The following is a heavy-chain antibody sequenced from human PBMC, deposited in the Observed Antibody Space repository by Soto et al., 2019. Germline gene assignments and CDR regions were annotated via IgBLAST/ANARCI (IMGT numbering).Heavy chain of an antibody. D-gene: IGHD6-25*01. Sequence: EVQLVESGGDLVQPGGSLRLSCAASGFTFSSYWMHWVRQDPGKGLVWVSRINDEGSSTSYADSVKGRFTISRDNAKNTLYLQMNSLRAEDTAVYYCARDRGSGGFDISGQGTMVTVSS. CDR1: GFTFSSYW. V-gene: IGHV3-74*01. CDR2: INDEGSST. CDR3: ARDRGSGGFDI. J-gene: IGHJ3*02.